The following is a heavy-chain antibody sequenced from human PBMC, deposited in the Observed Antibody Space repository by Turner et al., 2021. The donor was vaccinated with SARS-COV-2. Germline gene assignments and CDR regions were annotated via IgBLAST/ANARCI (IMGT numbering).Heavy chain of an antibody. J-gene: IGHJ1*01. CDR3: AKDLDYVWGSYRSTEYFQH. CDR2: ISGSGGST. CDR1: GSTFSSYA. D-gene: IGHD3-16*02. V-gene: IGHV3-23*01. Sequence: EVQLLESGGGLVQPGGSLRLSCAASGSTFSSYAMSWVRQAPGKGLEWVSVISGSGGSTYYADSVKGRFTISRDNSKNTLYLQMNSLRAEDTAVYYCAKDLDYVWGSYRSTEYFQHWGQGTLVTVSS.